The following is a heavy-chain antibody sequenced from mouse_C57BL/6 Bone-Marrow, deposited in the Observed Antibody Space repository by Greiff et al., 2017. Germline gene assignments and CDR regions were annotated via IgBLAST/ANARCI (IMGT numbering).Heavy chain of an antibody. J-gene: IGHJ3*01. D-gene: IGHD2-4*01. Sequence: EVHLVESEGGLVQPGSSMKLSCTASGFTFSDYYMAWVRQVPEKGLEWVANINDDGSSTYYLDSLKSRFIISRDNAKNILYLQMSSLKSEDTATYYCARAGGYYDYDYAYWGQGTLVTVSA. CDR2: INDDGSST. CDR1: GFTFSDYY. V-gene: IGHV5-16*01. CDR3: ARAGGYYDYDYAY.